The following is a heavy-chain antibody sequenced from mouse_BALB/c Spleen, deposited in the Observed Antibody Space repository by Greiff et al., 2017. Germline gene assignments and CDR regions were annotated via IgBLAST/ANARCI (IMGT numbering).Heavy chain of an antibody. CDR3: ARDRYDGAMDY. D-gene: IGHD2-14*01. Sequence: DVMLVESGGGLVQPGGSLNLSCAASGFDFSRYWMSWARQAPGKGQEWIGEINPGSSTINYTPSLKDKFIISRDNAKNTLYLQMSKVRSEDTALYYCARDRYDGAMDYWGQGTSVTVSS. CDR2: INPGSSTI. CDR1: GFDFSRYW. V-gene: IGHV4-2*02. J-gene: IGHJ4*01.